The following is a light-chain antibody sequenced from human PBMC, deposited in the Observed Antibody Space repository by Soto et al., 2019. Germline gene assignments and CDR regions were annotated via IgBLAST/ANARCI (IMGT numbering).Light chain of an antibody. CDR2: GAS. Sequence: AIQMTQSPSSLSASVGDRVTITCRASQAIRDDLGWDQQKPGKAPKSLIYGASHLHSGVPSRFSGSGYDTDFTLTISSLQPEDFATYYCLQDDSYPLTFGPGTKVDIK. V-gene: IGKV1-6*01. CDR1: QAIRDD. J-gene: IGKJ3*01. CDR3: LQDDSYPLT.